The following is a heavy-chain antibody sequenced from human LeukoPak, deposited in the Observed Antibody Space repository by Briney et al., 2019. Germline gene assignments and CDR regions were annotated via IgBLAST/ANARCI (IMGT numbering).Heavy chain of an antibody. V-gene: IGHV3-30*02. CDR1: GFTFSSYS. J-gene: IGHJ4*02. CDR2: IGYYGNNK. D-gene: IGHD1-26*01. Sequence: GGSLRLSCAASGFTFSSYSMNWVRQAPGKGLEWVAFIGYYGNNKYDADSVKGRFTISRDNSKNTLYLQMNSLRPEDTAMYYCAKADGGAITGRALDYWGQGTLVTVSS. CDR3: AKADGGAITGRALDY.